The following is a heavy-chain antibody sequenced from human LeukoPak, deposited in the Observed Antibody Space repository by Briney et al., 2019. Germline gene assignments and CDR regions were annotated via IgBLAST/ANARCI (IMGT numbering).Heavy chain of an antibody. V-gene: IGHV1-69*05. D-gene: IGHD5-12*01. CDR2: IIPIFGTA. CDR3: ARDSAVGSGYHSYYFDY. CDR1: GGTFSSYA. J-gene: IGHJ4*02. Sequence: ASVKVSCKASGGTFSSYAISWVRQAPGQGLEWMGGIIPIFGTANYAQKFQGRVTITTDESTSTAYMELSSLRSEDTAAYYCARDSAVGSGYHSYYFDYWGQGTLVTASS.